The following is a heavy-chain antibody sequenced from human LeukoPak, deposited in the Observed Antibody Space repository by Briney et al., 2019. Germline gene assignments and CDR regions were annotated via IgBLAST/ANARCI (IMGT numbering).Heavy chain of an antibody. V-gene: IGHV4-34*01. D-gene: IGHD3-10*01. CDR1: GGSFSGYY. CDR2: INHSGST. CDR3: ARLPKYYYGSGSYSFDY. Sequence: PSETLSLTCAVSGGSFSGYYWNWIRQPPGKGLEWIGEINHSGSTHYNPSLKSRVTISVDTSKNQFSLKLSSVTAADTAVYYCARLPKYYYGSGSYSFDYWGQGTLVTVSS. J-gene: IGHJ4*02.